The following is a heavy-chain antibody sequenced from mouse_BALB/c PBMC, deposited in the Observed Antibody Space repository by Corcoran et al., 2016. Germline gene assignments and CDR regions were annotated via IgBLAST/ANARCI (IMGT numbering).Heavy chain of an antibody. CDR3: ARIGGAYYGNYDDY. D-gene: IGHD2-10*01. CDR1: GVSLSTSGMG. V-gene: IGHV8-8*01. CDR2: IWWDDVK. J-gene: IGHJ2*01. Sequence: QVTLKESGPGILQPSQTLSLTCSFAGVSLSTSGMGVGWIRQPSGKGLEWLGHIWWDDVKRSNPALKSRLTIAKDTSSSQVFLKIASVAAADTATYYCARIGGAYYGNYDDYWGQGTTLTVSS.